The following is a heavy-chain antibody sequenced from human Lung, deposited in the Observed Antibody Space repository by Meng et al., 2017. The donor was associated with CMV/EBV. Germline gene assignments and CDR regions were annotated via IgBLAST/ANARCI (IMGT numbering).Heavy chain of an antibody. V-gene: IGHV4-31*03. J-gene: IGHJ5*02. CDR1: GGSISSGGFY. D-gene: IGHD4-17*01. Sequence: QVPLQESGPGLLKPSQTLSLTCPVSGGSISSGGFYWSWIRQHPGKGLEWIGYIYYSGSTYYNPSLRSRVAISIDTSKNQFSLKLTSATAADTAVYFCARTNYGDYNWFDPWGQGTLVTVSS. CDR3: ARTNYGDYNWFDP. CDR2: IYYSGST.